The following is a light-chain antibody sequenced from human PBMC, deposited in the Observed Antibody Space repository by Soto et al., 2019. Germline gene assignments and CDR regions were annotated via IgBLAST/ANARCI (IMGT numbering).Light chain of an antibody. Sequence: EIVLTQSPGTLSSSPGGRATLSCGASQTVTSNYLAWYQQKRGQAPRLLIWGASIRAADLPDRFSGGGSGTDFTLTISRLEAEDFAIYYCHQYGSSPGSFGQGTKVDIK. CDR2: GAS. CDR3: HQYGSSPGS. J-gene: IGKJ1*01. CDR1: QTVTSNY. V-gene: IGKV3-20*01.